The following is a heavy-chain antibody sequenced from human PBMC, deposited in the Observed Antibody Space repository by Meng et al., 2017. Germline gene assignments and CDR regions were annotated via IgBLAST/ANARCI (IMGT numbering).Heavy chain of an antibody. Sequence: EVQLGRAGGGCVQHGASLIPSCAAAGLPLSNYAMNWGRQSPGKRLEWVSTITGSGVSTYYADSVKGRFTISKDNSKNTLYLQMNSLRAEDTAVYFCAKDRLAGSTGTDYWGQGTLVTVSS. V-gene: IGHV3-23*04. J-gene: IGHJ4*02. CDR3: AKDRLAGSTGTDY. D-gene: IGHD4-11*01. CDR1: GLPLSNYA. CDR2: ITGSGVST.